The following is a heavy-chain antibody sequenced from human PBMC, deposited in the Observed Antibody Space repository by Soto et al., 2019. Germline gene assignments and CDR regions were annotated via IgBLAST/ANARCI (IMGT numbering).Heavy chain of an antibody. CDR2: ISGSGGST. D-gene: IGHD2-21*02. V-gene: IGHV3-23*01. Sequence: GGSLRLSCAASGFTFSSYAMSWVRQAPGKGLEWVSAISGSGGSTYYADSVKGRFTISRDNSKNTLYLQMNSLRAEDTAVYYCAKKVVPGRATELAGFDYWGQGTLVTVSS. CDR1: GFTFSSYA. J-gene: IGHJ4*02. CDR3: AKKVVPGRATELAGFDY.